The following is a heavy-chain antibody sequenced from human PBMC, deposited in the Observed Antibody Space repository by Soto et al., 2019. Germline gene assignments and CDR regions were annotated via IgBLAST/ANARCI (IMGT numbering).Heavy chain of an antibody. CDR3: ASARCSTAGYLIDY. D-gene: IGHD2-2*01. J-gene: IGHJ4*02. Sequence: QVQLVESGGGVVQPGRSLRLSCAASGFTFSRSAIHWVRQAPGKGLEWVALISSDGSHTSYADSVKGRATISRDNAANTVYLLRNNLRVDDTAVYHCASARCSTAGYLIDYWGLGTLVTVSS. CDR1: GFTFSRSA. V-gene: IGHV3-30-3*01. CDR2: ISSDGSHT.